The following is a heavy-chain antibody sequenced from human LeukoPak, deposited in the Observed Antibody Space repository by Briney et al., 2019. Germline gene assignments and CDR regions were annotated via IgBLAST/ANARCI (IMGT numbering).Heavy chain of an antibody. J-gene: IGHJ2*01. CDR3: ARDVEIVAAGWCFDL. CDR1: GFIFSSYA. D-gene: IGHD6-25*01. V-gene: IGHV3-23*01. CDR2: ISMTGGST. Sequence: GVSLRLSCAASGFIFSSYAMTWVRQAPGKGLEWVSSISMTGGSTYYAASVKGRFTLSRDNSKSTLLLQMKNLRAEDTAVYYCARDVEIVAAGWCFDLWGRGTLVTVSS.